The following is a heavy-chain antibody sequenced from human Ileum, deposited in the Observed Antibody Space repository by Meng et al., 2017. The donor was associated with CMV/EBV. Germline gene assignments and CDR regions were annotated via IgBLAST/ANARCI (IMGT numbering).Heavy chain of an antibody. CDR1: GFTFSSSW. J-gene: IGHJ4*02. V-gene: IGHV3-74*01. CDR2: INDDGGST. Sequence: GESLKISCAASGFTFSSSWMHWVRQGPGKGLMWISRINDDGGSTSYADSVKGRFTISRDNAKNTLYLQMNSLRAEDTAVYYCARKSVNLVTDSWGQGMLVTVSS. D-gene: IGHD5-18*01. CDR3: ARKSVNLVTDS.